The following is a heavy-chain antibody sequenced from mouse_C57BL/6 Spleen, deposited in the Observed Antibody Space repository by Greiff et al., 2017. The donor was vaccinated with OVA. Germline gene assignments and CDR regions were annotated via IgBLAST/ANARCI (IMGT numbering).Heavy chain of an antibody. V-gene: IGHV5-4*01. Sequence: VQLKESGGGLVKPGGSLKLSCAASGFTFSSYAMSWVRQTPEKRLEWVATISDGGSYTYYPDNVKGRFTISRDNAKNNLYLQMSHLKSEDTAMYYCARDLDYDEGFAYWGQGTLVTVSA. CDR1: GFTFSSYA. CDR2: ISDGGSYT. J-gene: IGHJ3*01. D-gene: IGHD2-4*01. CDR3: ARDLDYDEGFAY.